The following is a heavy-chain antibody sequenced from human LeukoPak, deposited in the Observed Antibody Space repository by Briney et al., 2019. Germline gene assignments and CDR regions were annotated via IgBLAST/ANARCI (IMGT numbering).Heavy chain of an antibody. CDR3: ARDGYYDSSGYYYFDY. Sequence: SVKVSCKASGGTFSSYAISWVRQAPGQGLEWMGGIIPIFGTANYAQKFQGRVTITADESTSTAYMELSSLRSEDTAVYYCARDGYYDSSGYYYFDYWGQGTLVTVSS. CDR2: IIPIFGTA. D-gene: IGHD3-22*01. V-gene: IGHV1-69*13. CDR1: GGTFSSYA. J-gene: IGHJ4*02.